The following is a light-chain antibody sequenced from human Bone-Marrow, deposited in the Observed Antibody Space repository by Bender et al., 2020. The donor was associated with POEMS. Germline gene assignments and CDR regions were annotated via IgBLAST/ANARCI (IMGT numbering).Light chain of an antibody. CDR3: QTWGTGIWV. V-gene: IGLV4-69*01. J-gene: IGLJ3*02. CDR2: INSDGRH. CDR1: SGHSSYA. Sequence: QLVLTQSPSTSASLGASVKLTCTLSSGHSSYAIAWHQQQPERGPRYLMKINSDGRHSKGDGIPDRFSGSSYGAERYLIISSLQSDDEADYYCQTWGTGIWVFGGGTKLTVL.